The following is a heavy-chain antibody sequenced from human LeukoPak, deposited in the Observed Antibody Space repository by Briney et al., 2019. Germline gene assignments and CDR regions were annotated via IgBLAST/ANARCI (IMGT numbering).Heavy chain of an antibody. Sequence: PSETLSLTCTVSGGSISSYYWSWIRQPPGKGLEWIGYIYYSGSTNYNPSLKSRVTISVDTSKNQFSLKLSSATAADTAVYYCARSEPYCSGGSCYSYYFDYWGQGTPVTVSS. V-gene: IGHV4-59*01. CDR2: IYYSGST. D-gene: IGHD2-15*01. CDR1: GGSISSYY. CDR3: ARSEPYCSGGSCYSYYFDY. J-gene: IGHJ4*02.